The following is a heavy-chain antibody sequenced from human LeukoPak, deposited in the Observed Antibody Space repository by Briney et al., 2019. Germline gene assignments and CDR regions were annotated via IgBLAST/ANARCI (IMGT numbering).Heavy chain of an antibody. Sequence: GGSLRLSCAASGFTFHHYAIHWVRQVPGKGLEWVSGISWNSAYIGYADSVKGRFTISRDNAKNLVYLQMNSLRAEDTALYYCAKDKAPLYSGYDWDLDFWGQGTMVTVSS. CDR1: GFTFHHYA. D-gene: IGHD5-12*01. CDR2: ISWNSAYI. J-gene: IGHJ4*02. CDR3: AKDKAPLYSGYDWDLDF. V-gene: IGHV3-9*01.